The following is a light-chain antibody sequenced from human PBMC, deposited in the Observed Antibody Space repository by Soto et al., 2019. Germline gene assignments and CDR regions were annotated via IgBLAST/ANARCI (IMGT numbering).Light chain of an antibody. CDR1: QSLLNTNAYYY. CDR2: LAS. V-gene: IGKV2-28*01. J-gene: IGKJ2*01. CDR3: MQALQTPYT. Sequence: DVVMTQSPLSLPVTPGEPASISCRSSQSLLNTNAYYYLDWYLQRPGQSPQLLIYLASTRASGDPDRFSGSDERTDNTLKISGVEAEDAGVYYCMQALQTPYTVGQGTKLQIK.